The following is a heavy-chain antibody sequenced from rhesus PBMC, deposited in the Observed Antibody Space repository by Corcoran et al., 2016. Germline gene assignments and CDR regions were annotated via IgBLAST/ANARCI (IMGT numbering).Heavy chain of an antibody. CDR3: ARVFGTNDV. Sequence: QVQLQESGPGLVKPSQTLTLTCAISGDSVSSNSATWNWIRQSPSRGLEWMGRTYYRSKWYNDNAQAVQKRISINPETSKNQVSLQLNSVTPEDMAVYYCARVFGTNDVWGPGVLVTVSS. CDR1: GDSVSSNSAT. CDR2: TYYRSKWYN. D-gene: IGHD1-1*01. J-gene: IGHJ5-1*01. V-gene: IGHV6-1*01.